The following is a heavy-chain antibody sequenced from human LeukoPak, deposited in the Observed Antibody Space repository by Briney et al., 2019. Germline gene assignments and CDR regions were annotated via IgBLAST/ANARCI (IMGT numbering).Heavy chain of an antibody. D-gene: IGHD5-24*01. CDR3: ARRRLDGYNCAYGMDV. CDR1: GYSFTNYW. J-gene: IGHJ6*02. CDR2: IYPGDSDT. V-gene: IGHV5-51*01. Sequence: GESLKISCKGSGYSFTNYWIGWVRQMPGKGLEWMGLIYPGDSDTRYIPSFQGQVTISADKSISTAYLQWSSLKASDTAMYYCARRRLDGYNCAYGMDVWGQGTTVTVSS.